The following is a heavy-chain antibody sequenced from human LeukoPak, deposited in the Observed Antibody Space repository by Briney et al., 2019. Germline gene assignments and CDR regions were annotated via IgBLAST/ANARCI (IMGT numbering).Heavy chain of an antibody. CDR1: GGSFSGYY. Sequence: SETLSLTCAVYGGSFSGYYWSWIRQPPGKGLEWIGEINHSGSTNYNTSLKSRVTISVDTSKNQFSLKLSSVTAADTAVYYCARGVSGENYFDYWGQGTLVTVSS. D-gene: IGHD3-16*01. CDR3: ARGVSGENYFDY. CDR2: INHSGST. V-gene: IGHV4-34*01. J-gene: IGHJ4*02.